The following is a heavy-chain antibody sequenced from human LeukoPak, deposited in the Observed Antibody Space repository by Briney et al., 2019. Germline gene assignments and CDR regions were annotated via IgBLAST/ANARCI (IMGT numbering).Heavy chain of an antibody. CDR2: ISGSGDST. V-gene: IGHV3-23*01. CDR1: GFTFSSYA. Sequence: PGGSLRLSCAASGFTFSSYAMSWVRQAPGKGLEWVSAISGSGDSTFYADSVKGRFTISRDNSKNTLYLQMNSLRAEDTAVYYCAKANLWSSGWYGNYWGQGTLVTVSS. CDR3: AKANLWSSGWYGNY. D-gene: IGHD6-19*01. J-gene: IGHJ4*02.